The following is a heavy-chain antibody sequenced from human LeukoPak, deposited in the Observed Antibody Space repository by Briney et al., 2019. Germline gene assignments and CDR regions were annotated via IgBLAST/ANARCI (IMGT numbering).Heavy chain of an antibody. J-gene: IGHJ5*02. CDR1: GFAVRNYC. V-gene: IGHV3-53*01. D-gene: IGHD3-10*01. CDR3: ARGSPVASGRYSIYSS. CDR2: IYGDGST. Sequence: GGSLRLSCAASGFAVRNYCMSWVRQAPGKGLEWVAVIYGDGSTYYADSVKGRFTISSDNLKNTLSLQMDSLRAADTAMYYCARGSPVASGRYSIYSSWGQGTLVTVSP.